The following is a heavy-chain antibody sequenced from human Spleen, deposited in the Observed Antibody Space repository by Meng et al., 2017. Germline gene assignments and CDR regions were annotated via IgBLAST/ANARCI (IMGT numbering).Heavy chain of an antibody. CDR1: GGLISSGGYY. J-gene: IGHJ4*02. CDR2: INHSGST. D-gene: IGHD4-11*01. V-gene: IGHV4-31*03. CDR3: ARGPTTMAHDFDY. Sequence: QGKRRQAGPGLVKPLQTQSLPCTVSGGLISSGGYYWSWIRQPPGKGLEWIGEINHSGSTNYNPSLESRATISVDTSQNNLSLKLSSVTAADSAVYYCARGPTTMAHDFDYWGQGTLVTVSS.